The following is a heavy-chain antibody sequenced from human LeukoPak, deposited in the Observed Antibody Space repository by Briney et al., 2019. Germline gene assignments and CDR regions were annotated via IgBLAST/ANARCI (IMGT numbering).Heavy chain of an antibody. J-gene: IGHJ4*02. V-gene: IGHV6-1*01. CDR1: GDSVSNNSGA. CDR3: TRGYAFDC. CDR2: TYYRSKWSY. D-gene: IGHD3-16*01. Sequence: SQTLSLTCVISGDSVSNNSGAWNWIRQSPSRGLEWLGRTYYRSKWSYEYAGSVGSRITINPDTSKNQFSLQLNSVTPEDTAVYYCTRGYAFDCWGQGTLVTVSS.